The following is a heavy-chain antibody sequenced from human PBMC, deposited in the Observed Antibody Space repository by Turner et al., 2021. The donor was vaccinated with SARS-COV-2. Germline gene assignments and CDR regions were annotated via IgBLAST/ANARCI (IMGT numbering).Heavy chain of an antibody. V-gene: IGHV3-48*03. CDR3: ERGHRRFGYYYGLEV. CDR1: GFIFNNYE. CDR2: ISGSASTI. J-gene: IGHJ6*02. Sequence: EVHLVKSGGGLVQPGGSMSLTSSSSGFIFNNYEMGWVRQAPGKGLEWVSYISGSASTIYYADSVKGGFTIYRDNAKNSRYLQMNSLRLEDTAVYYCERGHRRFGYYYGLEVWGQGTTVSVSS. D-gene: IGHD3-10*01.